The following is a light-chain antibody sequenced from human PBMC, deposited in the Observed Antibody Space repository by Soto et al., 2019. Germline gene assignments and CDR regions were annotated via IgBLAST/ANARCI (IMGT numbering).Light chain of an antibody. CDR3: AAWDDSVSGLV. CDR2: YDD. J-gene: IGLJ3*02. CDR1: SSNIGNNA. V-gene: IGLV1-36*01. Sequence: QPVLTQPPSVSEAPRQRVTISCSGSSSNIGNNAVNWYRQLPGQAPKLLIYYDDLLPSGVSDRFSGSRSGTSASLAISGLQSEDEADYYCAAWDDSVSGLVFGGGTKLTVL.